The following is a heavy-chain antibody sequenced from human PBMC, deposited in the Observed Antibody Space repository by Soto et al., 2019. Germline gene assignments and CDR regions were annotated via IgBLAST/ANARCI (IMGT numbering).Heavy chain of an antibody. D-gene: IGHD2-15*01. CDR2: IRSKAYGGTT. Sequence: PGGSLRFSCTASGFTFGVYAMSWVRRAPGKGLEWVGFIRSKAYGGTTEWAASVRGRFTFSRDDSKRITYLQMNSLKTEDTGVYWGTRGTRPYGMDVWGQGTTVTVSS. V-gene: IGHV3-49*04. CDR1: GFTFGVYA. CDR3: TRGTRPYGMDV. J-gene: IGHJ6*02.